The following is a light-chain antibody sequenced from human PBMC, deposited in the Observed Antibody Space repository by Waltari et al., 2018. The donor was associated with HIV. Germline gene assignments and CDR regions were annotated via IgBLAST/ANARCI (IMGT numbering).Light chain of an antibody. CDR2: NDS. Sequence: YELTQPLSVSVALGLTAKITCGGNNIGTKDVHWYQKRPGQAPVLVMFNDSNRPSGIPERFSGSKSRNTAALTISGVQVEDEADYFCQVWDNNVVFGGGTKLTVL. V-gene: IGLV3-9*01. CDR3: QVWDNNVV. J-gene: IGLJ3*02. CDR1: NIGTKD.